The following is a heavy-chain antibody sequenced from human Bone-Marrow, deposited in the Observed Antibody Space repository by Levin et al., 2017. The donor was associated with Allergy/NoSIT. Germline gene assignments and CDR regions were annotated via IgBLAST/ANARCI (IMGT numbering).Heavy chain of an antibody. Sequence: ASVKVSCKASGYTFTGYYMHWVRQAPGQGLEWMGWINPNSGGTNYAQKFQGRVTMTRDTSISTAYMELSRLRSDDTAVYYCARPKGGSLWYFDYWGQGTLVTVSS. V-gene: IGHV1-2*02. CDR2: INPNSGGT. D-gene: IGHD1-26*01. CDR3: ARPKGGSLWYFDY. CDR1: GYTFTGYY. J-gene: IGHJ4*02.